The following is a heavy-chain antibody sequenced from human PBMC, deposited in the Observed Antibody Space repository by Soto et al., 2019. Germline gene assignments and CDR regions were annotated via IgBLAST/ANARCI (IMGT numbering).Heavy chain of an antibody. V-gene: IGHV3-23*01. J-gene: IGHJ4*02. CDR2: MSSRDEMT. Sequence: EVQLLESGGDLVQPGGSLSLSCTASGFSLNHFAMSWVLQAPGKGLESIAGMSSRDEMTTYADSVERRFIISRDNAKNILYLQMTSLSVEATALYNCARVFASTSCSIWRHWGQGHLVTVSS. CDR3: ARVFASTSCSIWRH. D-gene: IGHD2-2*01. CDR1: GFSLNHFA.